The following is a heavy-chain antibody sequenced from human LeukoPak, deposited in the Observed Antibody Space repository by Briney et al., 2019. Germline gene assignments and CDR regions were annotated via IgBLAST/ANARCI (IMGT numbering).Heavy chain of an antibody. J-gene: IGHJ4*02. V-gene: IGHV3-7*01. CDR1: GFTFSSYW. D-gene: IGHD4-17*01. CDR3: AFPADYGPFDY. Sequence: GGSLRLSCAASGFTFSSYWMSWVRQAPGKGLEWVANIKQDGSEKYYVDSVKGRFTISRDNAKNSLYLQINSLRAEDTAVYYCAFPADYGPFDYWGQGTLVTVSS. CDR2: IKQDGSEK.